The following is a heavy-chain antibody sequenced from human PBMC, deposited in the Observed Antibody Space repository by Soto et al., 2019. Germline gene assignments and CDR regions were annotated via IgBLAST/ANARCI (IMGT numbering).Heavy chain of an antibody. D-gene: IGHD6-19*01. CDR1: GLSFSSYG. CDR2: ISYDGSNK. Sequence: GGSLRLSCADSGLSFSSYGMHWVRQAPGEGLEWVAAISYDGSNKNYLASVEGRFTISRDNSKNTVDLQMNSLRAEDTAVYYCVKRSGQSNGWGAFDIWGQGAMVTVSS. CDR3: VKRSGQSNGWGAFDI. J-gene: IGHJ3*02. V-gene: IGHV3-30*18.